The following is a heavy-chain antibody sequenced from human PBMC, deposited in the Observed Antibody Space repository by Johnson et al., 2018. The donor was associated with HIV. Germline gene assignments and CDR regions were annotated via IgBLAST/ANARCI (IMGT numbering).Heavy chain of an antibody. CDR2: ISGSGGST. V-gene: IGHV3-23*04. Sequence: VQLVESGGGVVRPGGSLRLSCAASGFTFDDYGMSWVRQAPGKGLEWVSGISGSGGSTYYADSVKGRFTISRDNSKNTLYLQMNSLRAEDTAVYYCAKSPMVRGSEGAFDIWGQGTMVTVSS. CDR3: AKSPMVRGSEGAFDI. D-gene: IGHD3-10*01. CDR1: GFTFDDYG. J-gene: IGHJ3*02.